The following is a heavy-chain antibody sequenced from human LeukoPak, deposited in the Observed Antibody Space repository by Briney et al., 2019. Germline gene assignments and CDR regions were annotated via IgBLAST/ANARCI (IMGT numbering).Heavy chain of an antibody. D-gene: IGHD1-1*01. V-gene: IGHV3-74*01. CDR3: ARRGTGHGMDV. J-gene: IGHJ6*02. CDR1: GFTFGSYW. Sequence: PGGSLRLSCAASGFTFGSYWMHWVRQVPGKGLAWVSRINNDGSSASYVDSVKGRFTISRDNAKNTLFLQMNSLRAEDTAVYYCARRGTGHGMDVWGQGTTVIVSS. CDR2: INNDGSSA.